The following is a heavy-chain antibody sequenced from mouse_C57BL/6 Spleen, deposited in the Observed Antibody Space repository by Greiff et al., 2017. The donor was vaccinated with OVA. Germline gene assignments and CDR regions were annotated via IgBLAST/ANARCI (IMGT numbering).Heavy chain of an antibody. Sequence: EVHLVESGGGLVQPGGSMKLSCVASGFTFSNYWMNWVRQSPEKGLEWVAQIRLKSDNYATHYAESVKGRFTISRDDSKSSVYLQMNNLRAEDTGIYYCTGQVLPFAYWGQGTLVTVSA. CDR1: GFTFSNYW. CDR3: TGQVLPFAY. CDR2: IRLKSDNYAT. V-gene: IGHV6-3*01. J-gene: IGHJ3*01.